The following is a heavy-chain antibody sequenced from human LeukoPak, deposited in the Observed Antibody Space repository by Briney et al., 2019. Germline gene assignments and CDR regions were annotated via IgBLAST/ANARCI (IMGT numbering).Heavy chain of an antibody. D-gene: IGHD1-26*01. Sequence: GGSLRLSCAASGFTFSSYWMHWVRQAPGKGLEWVGFIRSKAYGGTTEYAASVKGRFTISRDDSKSIAYLQMNSLKTEDTAVYYCTTGSNTFDYWGQGTLVTVSS. CDR1: GFTFSSYW. CDR3: TTGSNTFDY. CDR2: IRSKAYGGTT. J-gene: IGHJ4*02. V-gene: IGHV3-49*04.